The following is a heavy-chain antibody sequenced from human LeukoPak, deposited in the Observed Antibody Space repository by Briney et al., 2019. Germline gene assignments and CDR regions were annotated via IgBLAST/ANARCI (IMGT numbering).Heavy chain of an antibody. J-gene: IGHJ4*02. CDR2: ISGSGGST. D-gene: IGHD1-26*01. CDR1: GFTFSSYA. Sequence: HPGGSLRLSCAASGFTFSSYAMSWVRQAPGKGLEWVSAISGSGGSTYYADSVKGRFTISRDNSKNTLYLQMNSLRAEDTAVYYCARDLAGVGALFDYWGQGTLVTVSS. V-gene: IGHV3-23*01. CDR3: ARDLAGVGALFDY.